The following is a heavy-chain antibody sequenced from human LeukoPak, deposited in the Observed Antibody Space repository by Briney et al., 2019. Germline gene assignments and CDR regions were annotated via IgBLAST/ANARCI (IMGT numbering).Heavy chain of an antibody. Sequence: GGSLRLSCAASGFAFSSFAMHRVRQAPGKGLEWVAVISYDGSNKYYADSVKGRFTISRDNSKNTLYLQMNSLTAEDTAVYYCARDDRGIAAAGFFDYWGQGTLVTVSS. CDR2: ISYDGSNK. V-gene: IGHV3-30*04. CDR1: GFAFSSFA. CDR3: ARDDRGIAAAGFFDY. J-gene: IGHJ4*02. D-gene: IGHD6-13*01.